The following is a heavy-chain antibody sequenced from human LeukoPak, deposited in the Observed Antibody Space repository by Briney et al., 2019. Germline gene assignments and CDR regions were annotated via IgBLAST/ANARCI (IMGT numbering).Heavy chain of an antibody. D-gene: IGHD1-1*01. V-gene: IGHV6-1*01. CDR1: GDSFSNNGVA. J-gene: IGHJ3*01. CDR3: ARQRSRALDL. CDR2: TYFGSKWYN. Sequence: SQTLSLTCAISGDSFSNNGVAWNWLRQSQARGLEWLGRTYFGSKWYNDYAMSVKSRITINPDTSKNQFSLQLNSVTPEDTAVYFCARQRSRALDLWGQGTMVTVSS.